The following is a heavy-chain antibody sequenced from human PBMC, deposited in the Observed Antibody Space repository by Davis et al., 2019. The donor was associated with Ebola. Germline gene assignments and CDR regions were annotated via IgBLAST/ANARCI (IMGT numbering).Heavy chain of an antibody. J-gene: IGHJ5*01. D-gene: IGHD3-9*01. V-gene: IGHV1-18*01. CDR3: ARVNAVTGYSRFDS. CDR1: GSPFPISF. CDR2: ISAYNGNT. Sequence: AASVKVSCKASGSPFPISFLSWVRQAPGQGLEWMGWISAYNGNTNYAQKLQGRVTMTTDTSTSTAYMELRSLRSDDTAVYYCARVNAVTGYSRFDSWGQGTLVTVSS.